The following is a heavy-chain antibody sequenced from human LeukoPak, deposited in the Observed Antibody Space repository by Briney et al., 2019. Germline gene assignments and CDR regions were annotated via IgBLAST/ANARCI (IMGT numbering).Heavy chain of an antibody. V-gene: IGHV4-59*12. CDR3: TRDTGTTGEVKFDP. Sequence: SETLSLTCTVSGGSISSYYWSWIRQPPGKGLEWIAYMSYSGSTNYNPSLKSRVTMSVDTSKSQFSLNLMSVTAADTAVYYCTRDTGTTGEVKFDPWGQGTLVTVSS. CDR1: GGSISSYY. CDR2: MSYSGST. J-gene: IGHJ5*02. D-gene: IGHD4-17*01.